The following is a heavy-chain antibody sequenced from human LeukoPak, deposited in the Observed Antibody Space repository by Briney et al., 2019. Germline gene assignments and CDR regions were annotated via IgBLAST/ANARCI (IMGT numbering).Heavy chain of an antibody. J-gene: IGHJ4*02. CDR3: ARTAGWSYGFDY. Sequence: SQTLSLTCTVSGGSISSGDYYWTWIRQHPGKGLEWIGYIYNSGTAYYNPSLESRVTISGDTSKNQFSLKLSSVTAADTAVYYCARTAGWSYGFDYWGQGTLVTVSS. V-gene: IGHV4-31*03. CDR1: GGSISSGDYY. CDR2: IYNSGTA. D-gene: IGHD3-16*01.